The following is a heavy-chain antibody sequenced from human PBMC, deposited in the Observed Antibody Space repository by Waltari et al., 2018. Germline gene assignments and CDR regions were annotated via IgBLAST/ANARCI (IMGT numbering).Heavy chain of an antibody. V-gene: IGHV4-39*07. D-gene: IGHD2-15*01. J-gene: IGHJ5*02. CDR2: IYYSGST. CDR3: AREPLTLRYCSGGSCYSDWFDP. CDR1: GGSISSRSSY. Sequence: QLQLQESGPGLVKPSETLSLPCTVSGGSISSRSSYWGWIRPPPGKGPDWIGSIYYSGSTYYNPSLKSRVTISVDTSKNQFSLKLSSVTAADTAVYYCAREPLTLRYCSGGSCYSDWFDPWGQGTLVTVSS.